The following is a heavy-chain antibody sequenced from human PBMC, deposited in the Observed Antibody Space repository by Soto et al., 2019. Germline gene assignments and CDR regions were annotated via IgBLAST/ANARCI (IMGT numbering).Heavy chain of an antibody. CDR1: GYTFTSYG. CDR2: ISAYNGNT. D-gene: IGHD3-3*01. Sequence: ASVKVSCKASGYTFTSYGISWVRQAPGQGLEWMGWISAYNGNTNYAQKLQGRVTMTTDTSTSTAYMELRSLRSDDTAVYYCARNAGWDFWSGWGTGYSYYRMDVWGQGTTLTVSS. J-gene: IGHJ6*02. V-gene: IGHV1-18*01. CDR3: ARNAGWDFWSGWGTGYSYYRMDV.